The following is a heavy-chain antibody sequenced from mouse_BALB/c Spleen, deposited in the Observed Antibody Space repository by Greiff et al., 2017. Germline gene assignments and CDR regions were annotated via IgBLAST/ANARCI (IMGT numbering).Heavy chain of an antibody. CDR1: GFTFSGFG. CDR3: ARSGHYYGYDAMDY. V-gene: IGHV5-17*02. CDR2: ISSGSSTI. J-gene: IGHJ4*01. D-gene: IGHD1-2*01. Sequence: EVQGVESGGGLVQPGGSRKLSCAASGFTFSGFGMHWVRQAPEKGLEWVAYISSGSSTIYYADTVKGRFTISRDNPKNTLFLQMTSLRSEDTAMYYCARSGHYYGYDAMDYWGQGTSVTVSS.